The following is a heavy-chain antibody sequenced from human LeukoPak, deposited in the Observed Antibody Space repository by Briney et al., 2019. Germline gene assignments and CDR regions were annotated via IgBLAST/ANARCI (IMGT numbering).Heavy chain of an antibody. CDR1: GGTFSSYA. CDR2: IIPILGIA. Sequence: GASVKVSCKASGGTFSSYAISWVRQAPGQGLEWMGRIIPILGIANYAQKFRGRVTITADKSTSTAYMELSSLRSEDTAVYYCARGDPSSGWYSYWGQGTLVTVSS. V-gene: IGHV1-69*04. J-gene: IGHJ4*02. D-gene: IGHD6-19*01. CDR3: ARGDPSSGWYSY.